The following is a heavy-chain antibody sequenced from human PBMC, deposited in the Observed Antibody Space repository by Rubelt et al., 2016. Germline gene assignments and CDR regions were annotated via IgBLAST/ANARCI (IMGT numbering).Heavy chain of an antibody. CDR2: IYYSGST. CDR1: GGSISSSSYY. D-gene: IGHD5-24*01. Sequence: QLQLQESGPGLVKPSETLSLTCTVSGGSISSSSYYWGWIRQPPGKGLEWIGSIYYSGSTYYNPSLKSRVTISVDTSKNQFSLKRSSVTAADTAVYYCARHVVATIHGMGYFDYWGQGTLVTVSS. J-gene: IGHJ4*02. CDR3: ARHVVATIHGMGYFDY. V-gene: IGHV4-39*01.